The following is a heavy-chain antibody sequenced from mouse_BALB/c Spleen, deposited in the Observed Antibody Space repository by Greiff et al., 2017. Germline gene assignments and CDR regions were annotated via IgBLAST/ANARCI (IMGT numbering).Heavy chain of an antibody. Sequence: QVQLKQSGAELVKPGASVKLSCKASGYTFTSYYMYWVKQRPGQGLEWIGEINPSNGGTNFNEKFKSKATLTVDKSSSTAYMQLSSLTSEDSAVYYCTRDRKGPFAYWGQGTLVTVSA. CDR2: INPSNGGT. J-gene: IGHJ3*01. CDR1: GYTFTSYY. D-gene: IGHD3-3*01. V-gene: IGHV1S81*02. CDR3: TRDRKGPFAY.